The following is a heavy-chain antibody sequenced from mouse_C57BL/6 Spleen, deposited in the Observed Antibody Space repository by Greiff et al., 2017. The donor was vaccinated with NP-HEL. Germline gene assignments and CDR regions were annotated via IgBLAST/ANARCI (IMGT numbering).Heavy chain of an antibody. Sequence: QVQLQQSGAELARPGASVKMSCKASGYTFTSYTMHWVKQRPGQGLEWIGYINPSSGYTKYNQKFKDKATLTADKSSSTAYMQLSSLTSEDSAVYYCARFDYDEGVDYWGQGTSVTVSS. CDR1: GYTFTSYT. V-gene: IGHV1-4*01. CDR2: INPSSGYT. CDR3: ARFDYDEGVDY. J-gene: IGHJ4*01. D-gene: IGHD2-4*01.